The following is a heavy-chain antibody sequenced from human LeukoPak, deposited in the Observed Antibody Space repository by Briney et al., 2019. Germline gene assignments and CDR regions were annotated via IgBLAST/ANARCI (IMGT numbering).Heavy chain of an antibody. CDR1: GFTFSSYG. Sequence: GGSLRLSCAASGFTFSSYGMHWVRQAPGKGLGWVAFIRYDGSNKYYADSVKGRFTISRDNSKNTLYLQMNSLRAEDTAVYYCAKDSVTGDSEYFQHWGQGTLVTVSS. CDR3: AKDSVTGDSEYFQH. J-gene: IGHJ1*01. V-gene: IGHV3-30*02. CDR2: IRYDGSNK. D-gene: IGHD2-21*02.